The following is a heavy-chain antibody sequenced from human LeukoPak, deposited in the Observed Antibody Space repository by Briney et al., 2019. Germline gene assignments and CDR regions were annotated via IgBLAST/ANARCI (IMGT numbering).Heavy chain of an antibody. J-gene: IGHJ6*02. CDR1: GYTFTGYY. V-gene: IGHV1-2*02. CDR2: INPNSGGT. Sequence: GASVKVSCKASGYTFTGYYMHWVRQAPGQGLEWMGWINPNSGGTNYAQKFQGRVTVTRDTSISTAYMELSRLRSDDTAVYYCARRGSTSWHPPHYYYYYGMDVWGQGTTVTVSS. CDR3: ARRGSTSWHPPHYYYYYGMDV. D-gene: IGHD2-2*01.